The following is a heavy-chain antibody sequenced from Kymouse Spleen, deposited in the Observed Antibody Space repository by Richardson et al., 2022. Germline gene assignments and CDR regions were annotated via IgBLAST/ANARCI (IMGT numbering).Heavy chain of an antibody. CDR1: GFTFDDYA. CDR3: AKDTSLELLYFDY. CDR2: ISWNSGSI. Sequence: EVQLVESGGGLVQPGRSLRLSCAASGFTFDDYAMHWVRQAPGKGLEWVSGISWNSGSIGYADSVKGRFTISRDNAKNSLYLQMNSLRAEDTALYYCAKDTSLELLYFDYWGQGTLVTVSS. J-gene: IGHJ4*02. D-gene: IGHD2-15*01,IGHD2-2*02. V-gene: IGHV3-9*01.